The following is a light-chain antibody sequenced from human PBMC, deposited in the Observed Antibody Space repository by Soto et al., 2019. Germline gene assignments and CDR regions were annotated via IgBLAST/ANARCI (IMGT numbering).Light chain of an antibody. CDR2: GAS. V-gene: IGKV3-20*01. J-gene: IGKJ2*01. CDR1: QSAGNF. Sequence: EIVMTQSPATLSVSPGETASLSCRASQSAGNFLAWYQQKPGQAPRLLIYGASSRGTGIPDRFSGSGSGTDFTLTISGLEPEDFAVYYCQQYGRPPYTFGQGTRLEIK. CDR3: QQYGRPPYT.